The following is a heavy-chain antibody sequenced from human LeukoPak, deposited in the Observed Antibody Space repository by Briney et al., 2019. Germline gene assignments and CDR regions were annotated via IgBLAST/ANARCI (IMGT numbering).Heavy chain of an antibody. CDR2: IRGSGGST. D-gene: IGHD6-19*01. V-gene: IGHV3-23*01. Sequence: GGSLRLSCAASGFTFSTYAMSWVRQTPGKGLEWVSDIRGSGGSTNYADSVKGRFTISRDNPKNTLYLQMDSLRAEDTAVYYCAKGRSSWFSGSFDYWGQGTLVTVSS. CDR3: AKGRSSWFSGSFDY. J-gene: IGHJ4*02. CDR1: GFTFSTYA.